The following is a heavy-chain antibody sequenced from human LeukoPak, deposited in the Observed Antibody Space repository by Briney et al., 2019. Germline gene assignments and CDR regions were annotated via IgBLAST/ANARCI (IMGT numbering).Heavy chain of an antibody. D-gene: IGHD6-19*01. CDR2: IYFTGST. Sequence: SETLSLTCSVSGGSISSTSYYWGWIRQPPGKGLEWIGNIYFTGSTYYNPSLKSRATISVDTSKNQFSLKLTSVTAADTAEYYCARRSIAVAGDAYYYGMDVWGQGTTVTVSS. CDR1: GGSISSTSYY. CDR3: ARRSIAVAGDAYYYGMDV. J-gene: IGHJ6*02. V-gene: IGHV4-39*01.